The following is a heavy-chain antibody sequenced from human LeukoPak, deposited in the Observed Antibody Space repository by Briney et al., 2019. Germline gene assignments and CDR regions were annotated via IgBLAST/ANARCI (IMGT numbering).Heavy chain of an antibody. CDR2: ISFNSSSI. CDR1: GFTFDDLA. Sequence: GRSLTLSCAASGFTFDDLAMQWVRQAPGKVLEWDAGISFNSSSIGYADSVKGRFTISRDNAKNSLYLQINSLRAEDTALYYCSEGFDIWGQGTMVTVSS. CDR3: SEGFDI. V-gene: IGHV3-9*01. J-gene: IGHJ3*02.